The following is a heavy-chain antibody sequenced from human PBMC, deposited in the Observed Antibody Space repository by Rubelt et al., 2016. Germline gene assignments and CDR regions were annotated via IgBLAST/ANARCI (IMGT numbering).Heavy chain of an antibody. CDR1: GFTFSSYW. D-gene: IGHD3-22*01. CDR3: ARSSSGYFN. J-gene: IGHJ4*02. Sequence: EVQLVESGGGLVQPGGSLRLSCAASGFTFSSYWMHWVRQGPGKGLVWFSRINNDGSDAIYADSVKGRFTISRDNARNTLFLQMNSLRVEDTAVYYCARSSSGYFNWGQGTLVTVSS. V-gene: IGHV3-74*01. CDR2: INNDGSDA.